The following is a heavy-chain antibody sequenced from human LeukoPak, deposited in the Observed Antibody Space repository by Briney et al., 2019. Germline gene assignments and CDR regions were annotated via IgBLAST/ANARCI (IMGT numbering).Heavy chain of an antibody. CDR2: ISYDGSST. CDR1: GFTFSSYA. V-gene: IGHV3-74*01. Sequence: PGGSLRLSCAASGFTFSSYAMHWIRQAPGKGLVWVSRISYDGSSTNYADSVKGRFTISRDNAKNTLYLQVNSLRAEDTAVYYCARRSAAKDAFDFWGQGTMVTVSS. D-gene: IGHD6-25*01. J-gene: IGHJ3*01. CDR3: ARRSAAKDAFDF.